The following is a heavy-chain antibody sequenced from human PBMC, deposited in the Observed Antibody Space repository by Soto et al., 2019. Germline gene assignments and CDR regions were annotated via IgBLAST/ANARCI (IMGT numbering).Heavy chain of an antibody. Sequence: GSLRLSCAASGFTFSSYGMHWVRQAPGKGLEWVAVISYDGSNKYYADSVKGRFTISRDNSKNTLYLQMNSLRAEDTAVYYCAGTRYSSGWYRYDEHYYHLAVWGKGTTVTVSS. CDR3: AGTRYSSGWYRYDEHYYHLAV. V-gene: IGHV3-30*03. D-gene: IGHD6-19*01. CDR1: GFTFSSYG. J-gene: IGHJ6*03. CDR2: ISYDGSNK.